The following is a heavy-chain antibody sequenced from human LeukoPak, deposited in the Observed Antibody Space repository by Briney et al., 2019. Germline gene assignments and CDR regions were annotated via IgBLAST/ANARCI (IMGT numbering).Heavy chain of an antibody. J-gene: IGHJ4*02. Sequence: GGSLRLSCAVSGFTFSSYEMNWVRQAPGKGLEWVSYICSSGSTIYYADSEKGHFTISSDKATNSLYLQLNSLRAEGTAVYYCAVATIKDYFDYSGQGTLVTVSS. V-gene: IGHV3-48*03. CDR1: GFTFSSYE. CDR3: AVATIKDYFDY. D-gene: IGHD5-24*01. CDR2: ICSSGSTI.